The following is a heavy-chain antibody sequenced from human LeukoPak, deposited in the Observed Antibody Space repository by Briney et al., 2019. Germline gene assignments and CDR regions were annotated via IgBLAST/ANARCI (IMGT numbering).Heavy chain of an antibody. J-gene: IGHJ4*02. Sequence: GESLKISCKGSGYTFTNYYMHWVRQAPGQGLEWMGRINPSDGDTSYAQKFQGRLTMTRDTSTSTFYMELSRLRSEDTAVYYCARSFYDLLATFDYWGQGTLVTVSS. CDR3: ARSFYDLLATFDY. CDR1: GYTFTNYY. D-gene: IGHD2/OR15-2a*01. V-gene: IGHV1-46*01. CDR2: INPSDGDT.